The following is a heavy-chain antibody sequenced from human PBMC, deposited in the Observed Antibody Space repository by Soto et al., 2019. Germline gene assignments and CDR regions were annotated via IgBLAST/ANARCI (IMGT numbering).Heavy chain of an antibody. D-gene: IGHD1-7*01. V-gene: IGHV3-23*01. J-gene: IGHJ4*02. CDR1: GFTFMRYA. CDR2: ISGSGTGT. Sequence: PVGSLRLSCAASGFTFMRYAMSWVRLAPGRGLEWVSSISGSGTGTWHADSVRGRFTISRDNSRNTLYLQMNSLRADDMAVYYCATYTDGNYSPPYGYWGQGTLVTVSS. CDR3: ATYTDGNYSPPYGY.